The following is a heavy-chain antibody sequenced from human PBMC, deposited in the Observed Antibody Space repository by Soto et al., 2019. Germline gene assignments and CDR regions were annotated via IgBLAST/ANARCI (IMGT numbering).Heavy chain of an antibody. CDR1: GFTFSSYS. J-gene: IGHJ4*02. D-gene: IGHD3-22*01. CDR3: AREGSNYYDSSGLDY. V-gene: IGHV3-21*01. Sequence: GGSLRLSCAASGFTFSSYSMNWVRQAPGKGLEWVSSISSSSSYIYYADSVKGRFTISRDNAKNSLYLQMNSLRAEDMAVYYCAREGSNYYDSSGLDYWGQGTLVTVSS. CDR2: ISSSSSYI.